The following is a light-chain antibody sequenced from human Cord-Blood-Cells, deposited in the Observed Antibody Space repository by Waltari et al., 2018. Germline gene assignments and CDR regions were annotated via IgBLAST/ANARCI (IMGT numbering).Light chain of an antibody. CDR2: DVS. CDR1: SSDVGGYNY. CDR3: SSYTSSSTL. V-gene: IGLV2-14*01. J-gene: IGLJ2*01. Sequence: QSALTQPAPVSGSPGRSITISCTGTSSDVGGYNYFSWYQQHPGKAPKLMIYDVSNRPSGVSNRFSGSKSGNTASLTISGLQAEDEADYYCSSYTSSSTLFGGGTKLTVL.